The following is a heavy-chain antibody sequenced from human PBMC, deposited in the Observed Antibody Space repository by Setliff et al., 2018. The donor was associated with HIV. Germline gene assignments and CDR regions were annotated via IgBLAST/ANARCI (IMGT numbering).Heavy chain of an antibody. J-gene: IGHJ6*02. CDR3: ARGGDPPYYFLGMDV. CDR2: LTSYNNKA. CDR1: GFLMTAYG. Sequence: ASVEVSCKISGFLMTAYGINWVRQAPGQGPEWMGWLTSYNNKADFAPKFQGRVTLTTDTFTSTAYMELRSLRSDDTAVYYCARGGDPPYYFLGMDVWGQGTSVTVSS. D-gene: IGHD2-21*02. V-gene: IGHV1-18*01.